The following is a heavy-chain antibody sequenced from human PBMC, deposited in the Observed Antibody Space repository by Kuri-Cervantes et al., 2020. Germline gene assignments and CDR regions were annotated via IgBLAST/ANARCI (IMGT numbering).Heavy chain of an antibody. D-gene: IGHD6-19*01. CDR2: ISWDGGST. CDR3: ARGDSSGWYAPEPYYFDY. V-gene: IGHV3-43D*04. Sequence: GGSLRLSCAASGFTFDDYAMHWVRQAPGKGLEWVSLISWDGGSTYYADSVKGRFTISRDNAKNSLYLQMNSLRAEDTAVYYCARGDSSGWYAPEPYYFDYWGQGTLVTVSS. CDR1: GFTFDDYA. J-gene: IGHJ4*02.